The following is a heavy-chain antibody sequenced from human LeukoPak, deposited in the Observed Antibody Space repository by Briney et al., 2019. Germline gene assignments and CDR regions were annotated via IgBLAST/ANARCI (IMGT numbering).Heavy chain of an antibody. Sequence: GSLRLSCAASGFRFNTYWMSWVRQAPGKGLEWVANVKQDGNEKYYADSVKGRFTISRDNGKNSLDLQMNSLRADDTAVYYCARDTLGEGEDANYAVYYFDYWGQGTVVTVSS. J-gene: IGHJ4*02. D-gene: IGHD4/OR15-4a*01. CDR1: GFRFNTYW. CDR3: ARDTLGEGEDANYAVYYFDY. V-gene: IGHV3-7*01. CDR2: VKQDGNEK.